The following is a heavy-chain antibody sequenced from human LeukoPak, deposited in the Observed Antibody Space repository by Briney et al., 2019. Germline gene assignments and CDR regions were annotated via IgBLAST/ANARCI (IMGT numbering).Heavy chain of an antibody. D-gene: IGHD4-17*01. J-gene: IGHJ4*02. CDR3: TPKTALTTLRSDY. CDR2: IKSNTYGRTT. V-gene: IGHV3-15*01. CDR1: GFTFTNAW. Sequence: GGSLRLSCAASGFTFTNAWMTWVRQAPGKGLEWVGLIKSNTYGRTTDHAASVKVRFTMSSDDPNNTLYLQMKSLKTAPTALYYCTPKTALTTLRSDYWGQGALVTVSS.